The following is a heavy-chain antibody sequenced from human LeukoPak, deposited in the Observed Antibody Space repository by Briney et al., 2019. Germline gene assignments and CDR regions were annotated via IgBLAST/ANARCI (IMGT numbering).Heavy chain of an antibody. CDR3: TTDGDGYNQFRWGVDY. D-gene: IGHD5-24*01. Sequence: GGSLRLSCAASGFTFSNAWMSWVRQAPGKGLEWVGRIKSRTDGGTTDYAAPVKGRFTISRDDSKNTLYLQMNSPKTEDTAVYYCTTDGDGYNQFRWGVDYWGQGTLVTVSS. CDR2: IKSRTDGGTT. CDR1: GFTFSNAW. V-gene: IGHV3-15*01. J-gene: IGHJ4*02.